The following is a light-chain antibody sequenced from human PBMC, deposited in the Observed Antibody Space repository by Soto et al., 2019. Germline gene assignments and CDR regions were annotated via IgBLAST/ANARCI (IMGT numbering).Light chain of an antibody. Sequence: QSALTQPPSASGSPGQSVTISCTGTSSDVGGYNYVSWYQQHPGKAPKLMIYEVSKRPSGVPDRFSGSKSGNTASLTVSGLQAEDEAAYYCSSYAGSGTLFVFGTGTKLTVL. V-gene: IGLV2-8*01. CDR2: EVS. CDR3: SSYAGSGTLFV. J-gene: IGLJ1*01. CDR1: SSDVGGYNY.